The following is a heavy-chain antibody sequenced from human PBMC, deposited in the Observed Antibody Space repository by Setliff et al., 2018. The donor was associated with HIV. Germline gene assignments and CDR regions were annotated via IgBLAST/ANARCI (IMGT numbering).Heavy chain of an antibody. J-gene: IGHJ4*02. V-gene: IGHV3-23*01. Sequence: GSLRLSCAASGFTFSNFAMSWVRQAPGKGLEWVAAISGGGGKTDYADSVQGRVTISRDNSKNTLYLQMNSLRADDTAVYYCVKDSEGGYTYGAYDYWGQGTLVTVSS. D-gene: IGHD5-18*01. CDR3: VKDSEGGYTYGAYDY. CDR2: ISGGGGKT. CDR1: GFTFSNFA.